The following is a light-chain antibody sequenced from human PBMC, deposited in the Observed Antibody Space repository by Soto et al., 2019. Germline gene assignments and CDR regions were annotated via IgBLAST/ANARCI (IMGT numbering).Light chain of an antibody. J-gene: IGLJ2*01. CDR2: EVN. CDR1: SSDVGNYNL. V-gene: IGLV2-23*02. CDR3: CSYAGSSTPVV. Sequence: QSALTQPASVSGSPGQSITISCTGTSSDVGNYNLVSWYQQHLGKAPKLMIYEVNKRPSGVSNRFSGSKSGNTASLTLSGLQAEDEADYYCCSYAGSSTPVVFGGGTKVTVL.